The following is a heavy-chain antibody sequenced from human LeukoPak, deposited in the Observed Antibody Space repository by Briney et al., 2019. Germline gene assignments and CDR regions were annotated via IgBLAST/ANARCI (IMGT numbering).Heavy chain of an antibody. CDR2: IYPGDSDT. CDR3: ARHGSGTSPRFYYYYMDV. J-gene: IGHJ6*03. Sequence: GESLKIPCQGSGYSFTTYWIVWVRQMPGKGLEWMGIIYPGDSDTRYSPSFQGQVTISADKSISTAYLQWSGLKASDTAIYYCARHGSGTSPRFYYYYMDVWGKGTTVTVSS. V-gene: IGHV5-51*01. CDR1: GYSFTTYW. D-gene: IGHD2-2*01.